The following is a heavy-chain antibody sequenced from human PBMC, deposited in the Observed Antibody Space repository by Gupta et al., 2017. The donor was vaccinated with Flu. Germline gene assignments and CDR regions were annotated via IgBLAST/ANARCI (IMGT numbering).Heavy chain of an antibody. CDR1: GGSISSYY. V-gene: IGHV4-59*08. J-gene: IGHJ5*02. CDR2: IYYSGST. CDR3: ARQGDAYSSSWSRFDP. Sequence: QVQLQESGPGLVKPSETLSLTCTVSGGSISSYYWSWIRQPPGKGLEWIGYIYYSGSTNYNPPLKSRVTISVDTSKNQFSLKLSSVTAADTAVYYCARQGDAYSSSWSRFDPWGQGTLVTVSS. D-gene: IGHD6-13*01.